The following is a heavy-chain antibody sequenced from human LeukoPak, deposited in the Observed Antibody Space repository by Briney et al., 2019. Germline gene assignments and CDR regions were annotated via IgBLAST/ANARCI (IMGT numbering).Heavy chain of an antibody. CDR3: TAEYSSSSGLDY. V-gene: IGHV3-49*04. J-gene: IGHJ4*02. D-gene: IGHD6-6*01. CDR2: IRSKADGGTT. Sequence: GGSLRLSCTASGFIFGDYAMSWVRQAPGKGLEWVGFIRSKADGGTTEYAASVKGRFTISRDDSKSIAYLQMNSLKTEDTAVYYCTAEYSSSSGLDYWGQGTLVAVSS. CDR1: GFIFGDYA.